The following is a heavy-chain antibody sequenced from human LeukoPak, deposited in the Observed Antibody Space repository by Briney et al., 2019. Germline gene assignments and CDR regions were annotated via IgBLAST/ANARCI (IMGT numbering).Heavy chain of an antibody. V-gene: IGHV3-64*01. CDR3: ARGPIVGATRSYFQH. Sequence: GGSLRLSCAASGFTFSSYAMHWVRQAPGKGLEYVSAISSNGGSTYYANSVKGRFTISRDNPKNTLYLQMGSLRAEDMAVYYCARGPIVGATRSYFQHWGQGTLVTVSS. CDR1: GFTFSSYA. D-gene: IGHD1-26*01. CDR2: ISSNGGST. J-gene: IGHJ1*01.